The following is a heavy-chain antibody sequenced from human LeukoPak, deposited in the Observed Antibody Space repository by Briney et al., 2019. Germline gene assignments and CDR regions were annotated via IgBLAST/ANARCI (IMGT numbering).Heavy chain of an antibody. J-gene: IGHJ6*03. CDR2: ISSSGSTI. D-gene: IGHD1-26*01. CDR1: GFTFSSYE. CDR3: ARDQGIVGATSYYYYYMDV. V-gene: IGHV3-48*03. Sequence: GGSLRLSCAAPGFTFSSYEMNWVRQAPGKGLEWVSYISSSGSTIYYADSVKGRFTISRDNAKNSLYLQMNSLRAEDTAVYYCARDQGIVGATSYYYYYMDVWGKGTTVTVSS.